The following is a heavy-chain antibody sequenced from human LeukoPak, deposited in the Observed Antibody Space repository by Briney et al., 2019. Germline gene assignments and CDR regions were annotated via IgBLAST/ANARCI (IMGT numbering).Heavy chain of an antibody. CDR3: AREYSNSSASSRYFDY. J-gene: IGHJ4*02. D-gene: IGHD6-6*01. CDR2: IYSSGNT. Sequence: SSETLSLTCTVSGGSISSSSYYWGWIRQPPGKGLEWIGRIYSSGNTNYSPSLKSRVTMSVDTSMSVDTSKNQFSLELSSVTAADTAVYFCAREYSNSSASSRYFDYWGQGALVTVSS. CDR1: GGSISSSSYY. V-gene: IGHV4-61*05.